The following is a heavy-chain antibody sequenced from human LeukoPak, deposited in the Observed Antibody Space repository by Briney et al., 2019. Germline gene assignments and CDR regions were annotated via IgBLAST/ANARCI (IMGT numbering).Heavy chain of an antibody. V-gene: IGHV3-21*01. CDR3: ARDLRLAVAGTMWFDP. CDR1: GFTFSSYS. Sequence: PGGSLRLSCAASGFTFSSYSMNWVRQAPGKGLEWVSSISSSTSYIYYADSVKGRFTISRDNAKNSLYLQMNSLRAEDTAVYYCARDLRLAVAGTMWFDPWGQGTLVTVSS. J-gene: IGHJ5*02. CDR2: ISSSTSYI. D-gene: IGHD6-19*01.